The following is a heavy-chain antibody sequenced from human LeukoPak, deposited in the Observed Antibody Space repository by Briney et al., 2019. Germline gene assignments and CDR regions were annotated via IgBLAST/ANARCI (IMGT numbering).Heavy chain of an antibody. Sequence: PGGSLRLSCAASGFTFDDSGMSWVRQAPGKGLEWVSGINWNGGSTGYADSVKGRFTISRDNAKNSLYLQMNSLRAEDTALYYCARVYYDSSGYVYWGQGTLVTVSS. CDR1: GFTFDDSG. D-gene: IGHD3-22*01. J-gene: IGHJ4*02. V-gene: IGHV3-20*04. CDR2: INWNGGST. CDR3: ARVYYDSSGYVY.